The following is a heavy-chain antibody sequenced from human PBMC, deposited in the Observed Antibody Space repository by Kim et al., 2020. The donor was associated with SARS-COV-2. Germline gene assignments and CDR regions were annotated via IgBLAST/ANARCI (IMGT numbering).Heavy chain of an antibody. CDR3: TRAHNIGRWAYYYYYYMDV. Sequence: GGSLRLSCTASGFTFGDYAMSWVRQAPGKGLEWVGFIRSKAYGGTTEYAASVKVRFTISRDDSKSIAYLQMNSLKTEDTAVYYCTRAHNIGRWAYYYYYYMDVWGKGTTVTVSS. CDR1: GFTFGDYA. J-gene: IGHJ6*03. CDR2: IRSKAYGGTT. D-gene: IGHD5-12*01. V-gene: IGHV3-49*04.